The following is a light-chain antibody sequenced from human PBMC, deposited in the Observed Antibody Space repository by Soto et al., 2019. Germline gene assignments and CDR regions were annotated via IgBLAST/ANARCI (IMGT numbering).Light chain of an antibody. V-gene: IGKV3-20*01. Sequence: EVVWTQSPGTLSLSPGERATLSGRASQTVSSTYLAWYQQRPGQTPRLLIFGASNRATAIPDRFSGSWSGTDFTFTISRLEPEDFAVYYCYHYGGSPGVTFGPGTKVDIK. CDR1: QTVSSTY. CDR3: YHYGGSPGVT. CDR2: GAS. J-gene: IGKJ3*01.